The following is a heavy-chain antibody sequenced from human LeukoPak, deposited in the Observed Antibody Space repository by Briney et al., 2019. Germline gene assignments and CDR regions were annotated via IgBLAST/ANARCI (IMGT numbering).Heavy chain of an antibody. V-gene: IGHV1-18*01. CDR3: ARLDTLRSGYSYGKIVDY. D-gene: IGHD5-18*01. CDR1: GYTFTSYG. J-gene: IGHJ4*02. CDR2: ISGYNGNT. Sequence: ASVKVSCKASGYTFTSYGINWVRQAPGQGLEWMGWISGYNGNTNYAQKLQGRVTMTTDPSTTTAYMELRSLRSDDTAVYYCARLDTLRSGYSYGKIVDYWGQGTLVTVSS.